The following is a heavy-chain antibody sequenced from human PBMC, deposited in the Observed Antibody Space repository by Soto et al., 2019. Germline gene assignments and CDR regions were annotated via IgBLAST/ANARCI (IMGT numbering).Heavy chain of an antibody. D-gene: IGHD3-16*01. Sequence: GGSLRLSCAASGFTFSSYAMHWVHQAPGKGLEWVAVISYDGSNKYYADSVKGRFTISRDNSKNTLYLQMNSLRAEDTAVYYCARDRGRGAFDYWGQGTLVTVSS. V-gene: IGHV3-30-3*01. CDR2: ISYDGSNK. CDR3: ARDRGRGAFDY. J-gene: IGHJ4*02. CDR1: GFTFSSYA.